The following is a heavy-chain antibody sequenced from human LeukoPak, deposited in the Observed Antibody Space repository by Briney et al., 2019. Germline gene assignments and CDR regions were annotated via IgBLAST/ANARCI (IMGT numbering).Heavy chain of an antibody. J-gene: IGHJ4*02. Sequence: GRSLRLSCAASGFTFSSYGMHWVRQAPGKGLEWVAIISHDGSNKYYADSVKGRFTISRDNSKNSLYLQMNSPRAEDTAVNYCAKDGLSGSAQRYFFDYWGQGSLVIVSS. V-gene: IGHV3-30*18. D-gene: IGHD3-22*01. CDR3: AKDGLSGSAQRYFFDY. CDR1: GFTFSSYG. CDR2: ISHDGSNK.